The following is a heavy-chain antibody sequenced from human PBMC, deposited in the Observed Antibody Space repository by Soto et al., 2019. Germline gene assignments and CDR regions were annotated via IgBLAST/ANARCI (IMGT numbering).Heavy chain of an antibody. CDR3: ERNRITIFGVVPDLFDT. CDR1: GGSFSGYY. CDR2: IYYSGST. V-gene: IGHV4-39*01. Sequence: SEILSFTCAVYGGSFSGYYWGWIRQPPGKGLEWIGSIYYSGSTYYNPSLKSRVTISVDTSKKQFSLKLSSVTAADKAVYYCERNRITIFGVVPDLFDTWGQGILVTVSS. J-gene: IGHJ5*02. D-gene: IGHD3-3*01.